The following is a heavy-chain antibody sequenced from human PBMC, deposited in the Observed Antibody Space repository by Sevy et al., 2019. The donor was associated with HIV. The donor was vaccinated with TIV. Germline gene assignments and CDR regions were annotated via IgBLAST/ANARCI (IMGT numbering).Heavy chain of an antibody. CDR1: GNTFTVYY. D-gene: IGHD3-3*01. V-gene: IGHV1-2*06. Sequence: ASVKVSCKASGNTFTVYYIHWVRQAPGQGLEYMGRINPNSDGTNYAPKFQGRVTMTTDTSISTAYMELSRLTSDDTAVYYCARGITIFGAGAECFHHWGQGTLVTVSS. CDR2: INPNSDGT. CDR3: ARGITIFGAGAECFHH. J-gene: IGHJ1*01.